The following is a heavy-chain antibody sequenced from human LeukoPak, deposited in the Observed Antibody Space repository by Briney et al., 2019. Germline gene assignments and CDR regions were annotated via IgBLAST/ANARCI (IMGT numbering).Heavy chain of an antibody. Sequence: GGSLRLSRAASGFTFSVYWMHCVREAPGRGLVGGSRLYSDGSSTRYADAVRGGFTISGDNPKNTLYLHMHSLRAQHAPVYLCARDEDWSRFYGAFDIWGQGTMVTVSS. CDR1: GFTFSVYW. CDR2: LYSDGSST. V-gene: IGHV3-74*01. D-gene: IGHD3-3*01. J-gene: IGHJ3*02. CDR3: ARDEDWSRFYGAFDI.